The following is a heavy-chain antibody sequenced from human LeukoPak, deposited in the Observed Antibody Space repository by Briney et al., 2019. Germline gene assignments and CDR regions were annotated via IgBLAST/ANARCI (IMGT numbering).Heavy chain of an antibody. V-gene: IGHV1-18*01. CDR3: ARESDYDSSGYYGY. CDR1: GYTFTSYG. D-gene: IGHD3-22*01. Sequence: ASVKVSCKASGYTFTSYGISWVRQAPGQGLEWMGWISAYNGNTNYAQKLQGRVTMTTDTSTNTAYMELRSLRSDDTAVYYCARESDYDSSGYYGYWGQGTLVTVSS. J-gene: IGHJ4*02. CDR2: ISAYNGNT.